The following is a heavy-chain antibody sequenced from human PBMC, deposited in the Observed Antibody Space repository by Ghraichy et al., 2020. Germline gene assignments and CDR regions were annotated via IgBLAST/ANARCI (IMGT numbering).Heavy chain of an antibody. Sequence: LSLTCAASGFTFSSYAMSWVRQAPGKGLEWVSGISGGGGSTYYADSVKGRFTISRDNSKNTLYLQMNSLRAEDTAVYYCARSQGAGYYYDSSSYNIDYWGQGTLVTVSS. J-gene: IGHJ4*02. D-gene: IGHD3-22*01. CDR1: GFTFSSYA. CDR2: ISGGGGST. CDR3: ARSQGAGYYYDSSSYNIDY. V-gene: IGHV3-23*01.